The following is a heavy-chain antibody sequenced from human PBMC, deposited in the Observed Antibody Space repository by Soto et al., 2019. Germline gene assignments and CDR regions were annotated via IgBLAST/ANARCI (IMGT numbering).Heavy chain of an antibody. V-gene: IGHV3-7*03. J-gene: IGHJ6*02. Sequence: EVQLVESGGGLVQPGGSLRLSCAASGFTFSSYWMSWVRQAPGKGLEWVANIKQDGSEKYYVDSVKGQFTISRDNAKNSLYLQMNSLRAEDTVVYYCAKYNWNPFQLSYYYYYGMDVWGQGTTVTVSS. CDR2: IKQDGSEK. D-gene: IGHD1-20*01. CDR3: AKYNWNPFQLSYYYYYGMDV. CDR1: GFTFSSYW.